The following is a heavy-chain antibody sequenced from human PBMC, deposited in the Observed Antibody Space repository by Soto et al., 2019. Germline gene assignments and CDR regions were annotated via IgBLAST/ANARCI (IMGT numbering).Heavy chain of an antibody. CDR1: GGSISSSSYY. J-gene: IGHJ4*02. CDR3: ARETSWSGFFEH. D-gene: IGHD3-3*01. V-gene: IGHV4-39*07. Sequence: SETLSLTCTVSGGSISSSSYYWGWIRQPPGKGLEWIGSIYYSGSTYYNPSLKSRVTISADTSKNQFSLDLSSVTPADTAVYYCARETSWSGFFEHWGQGTLVTVSS. CDR2: IYYSGST.